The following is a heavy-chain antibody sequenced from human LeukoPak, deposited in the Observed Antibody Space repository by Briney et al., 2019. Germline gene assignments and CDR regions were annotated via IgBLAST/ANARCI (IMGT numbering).Heavy chain of an antibody. CDR1: GFTFSSYA. CDR2: ISGSGYNT. J-gene: IGHJ4*02. V-gene: IGHV3-23*01. D-gene: IGHD1-26*01. Sequence: GGSLRLSCAASGFTFSSYAMSWVRQAPGKGLEWVSTISGSGYNTYYGDSVKDRFTISRDNSKNTLYLQVNSLRAEDTALYYCAKEFSGSYYYFDYWGQGTLVTASS. CDR3: AKEFSGSYYYFDY.